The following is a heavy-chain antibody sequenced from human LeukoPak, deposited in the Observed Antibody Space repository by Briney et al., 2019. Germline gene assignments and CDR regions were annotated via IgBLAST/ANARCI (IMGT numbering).Heavy chain of an antibody. CDR3: ARSQNVEMATILGY. D-gene: IGHD5-24*01. J-gene: IGHJ4*02. CDR1: GYTFTGYY. V-gene: IGHV1-69*05. CDR2: IIPIFGTA. Sequence: SVKVSCKASGYTFTGYYMHWVRQAPGQGLEWMGGIIPIFGTANYAQKFQGRVTITTDESTGTAYMELSSLRSEDTAVYYCARSQNVEMATILGYWGQGTLVTVSS.